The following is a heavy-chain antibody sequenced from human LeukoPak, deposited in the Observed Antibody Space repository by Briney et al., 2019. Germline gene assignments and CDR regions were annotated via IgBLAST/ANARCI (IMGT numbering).Heavy chain of an antibody. J-gene: IGHJ4*02. Sequence: SETLSLTCAVYGGSFSGYYWSWIRQPPGKGLEWVGEINHSGSTNYNPSLKSRVTISVDTSKNKFSLKLSSVTAADTAVYYCARGPHQYCSGGSCYQFDYWGQGTLVTVSS. CDR1: GGSFSGYY. V-gene: IGHV4-34*01. CDR2: INHSGST. CDR3: ARGPHQYCSGGSCYQFDY. D-gene: IGHD2-15*01.